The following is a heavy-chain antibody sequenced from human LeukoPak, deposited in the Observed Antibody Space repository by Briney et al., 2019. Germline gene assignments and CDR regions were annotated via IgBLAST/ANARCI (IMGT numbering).Heavy chain of an antibody. CDR1: GFTFDDYA. V-gene: IGHV3-74*01. CDR3: ASDRVFYGLDV. Sequence: GGSLRLSCAASGFTFDDYAMHWVRQAPGKGLMWVSRIKSDGSETSYADSVKGRFTISRDNARNTLYLQMNSLRPEDTAIYYCASDRVFYGLDVWGQGTTVTVSS. CDR2: IKSDGSET. J-gene: IGHJ6*02.